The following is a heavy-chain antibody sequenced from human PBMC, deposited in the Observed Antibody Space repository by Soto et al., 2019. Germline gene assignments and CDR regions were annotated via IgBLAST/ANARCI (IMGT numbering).Heavy chain of an antibody. CDR3: SFAPNRTYQLTKY. CDR2: IIYMNGSP. Sequence: SVPESCLASGGMFYSTALNSVRQATGRGIEWMGGIIYMNGSPRYAKVFVGRVNISAEESATTAYMDLSGLKSEDTTVYYCSFAPNRTYQLTKYWGRGTQVTVSS. V-gene: IGHV1-69*13. J-gene: IGHJ4*01. D-gene: IGHD2-2*01. CDR1: GGMFYSTA.